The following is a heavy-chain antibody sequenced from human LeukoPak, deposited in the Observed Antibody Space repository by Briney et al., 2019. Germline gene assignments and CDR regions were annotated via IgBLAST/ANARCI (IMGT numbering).Heavy chain of an antibody. CDR1: GFTFSNKY. V-gene: IGHV3-53*01. CDR3: ARGRQNYGDYPY. CDR2: LYNAGST. J-gene: IGHJ4*02. D-gene: IGHD4-17*01. Sequence: GGSLRLSCVASGFTFSNKYMSWVRQAPGKGLEWVSVLYNAGSTYYADSVKGRFTTSGDNFNNTVYLQMNSLRAEDTAVYYCARGRQNYGDYPYWGQGTLVTVSS.